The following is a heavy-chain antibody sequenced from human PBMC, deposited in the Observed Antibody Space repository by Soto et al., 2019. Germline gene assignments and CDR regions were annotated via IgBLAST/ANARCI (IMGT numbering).Heavy chain of an antibody. J-gene: IGHJ6*02. CDR1: GGAFRSYT. Sequence: QVQLVQSGAEVKKPGSSVKVSCKASGGAFRSYTISLVRQAPGQGLEWMGGITPIFGAANYAQKFEGRVTSSADKSTTTAYMELSNLTSEDTAVYYCARDEIAVANRVGMDVWGQGTTVIVS. CDR2: ITPIFGAA. CDR3: ARDEIAVANRVGMDV. D-gene: IGHD6-19*01. V-gene: IGHV1-69*06.